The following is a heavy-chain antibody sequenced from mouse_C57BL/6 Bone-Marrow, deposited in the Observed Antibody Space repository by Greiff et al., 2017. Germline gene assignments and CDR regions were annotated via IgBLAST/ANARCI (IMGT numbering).Heavy chain of an antibody. J-gene: IGHJ3*01. Sequence: EVMLVESGGGLVKPGGSLKLSCAASGFTFSSYAMSWVRQTPEKRLEWVATISDGGSYTYYPDNVKGRFTISRDNAKNNLYLQMSHLKSEDTAMYYCARDNFWFAYGGQGTLVTVSA. CDR1: GFTFSSYA. V-gene: IGHV5-4*01. CDR2: ISDGGSYT. D-gene: IGHD1-3*01. CDR3: ARDNFWFAY.